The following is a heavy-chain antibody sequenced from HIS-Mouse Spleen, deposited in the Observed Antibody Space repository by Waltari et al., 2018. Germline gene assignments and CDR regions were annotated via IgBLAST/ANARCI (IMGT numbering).Heavy chain of an antibody. J-gene: IGHJ3*02. D-gene: IGHD6-19*01. V-gene: IGHV3-21*01. CDR2: ISSSSSYI. Sequence: AASGFTFSSYSMHWVRQAPGKGLEWVSSISSSSSYIYYADSVKGRFTISRDNAKNSLYLQMNSLRAEDTAVYYCARDRGQWLANDAFDIWGQGTMVTVSS. CDR3: ARDRGQWLANDAFDI. CDR1: GFTFSSYS.